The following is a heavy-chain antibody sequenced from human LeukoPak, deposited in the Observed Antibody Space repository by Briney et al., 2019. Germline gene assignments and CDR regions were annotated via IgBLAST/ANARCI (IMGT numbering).Heavy chain of an antibody. D-gene: IGHD2-15*01. CDR2: INPSGGST. V-gene: IGHV1-46*01. CDR1: GYTFTSCY. CDR3: ARAAPSCSGGCCYLDY. J-gene: IGHJ4*02. Sequence: ASVKVSCKASGYTFTSCYMHWVQQAPGQGLEWMGIINPSGGSTSYAQKFQGRVTMTRDTSTSTVYMELSSLRSEDTAVFYCARAAPSCSGGCCYLDYWGQGTLVTVSS.